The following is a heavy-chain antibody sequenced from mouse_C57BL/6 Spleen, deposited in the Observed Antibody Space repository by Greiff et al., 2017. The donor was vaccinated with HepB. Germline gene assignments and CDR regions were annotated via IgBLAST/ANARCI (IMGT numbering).Heavy chain of an antibody. CDR3: ARQGSLSGDFDY. CDR1: GYTFTDYY. CDR2: IYPGSGNT. V-gene: IGHV1-76*01. Sequence: VQLQQSGAELVRPGASVKLSCKASGYTFTDYYINWVKQRPGQGLEWIARIYPGSGNTYYNEKFKGKATLTAEKSSSTAYMQLSSLTSEDSAVYFCARQGSLSGDFDYWGQGTTLTVSS. D-gene: IGHD1-1*01. J-gene: IGHJ2*01.